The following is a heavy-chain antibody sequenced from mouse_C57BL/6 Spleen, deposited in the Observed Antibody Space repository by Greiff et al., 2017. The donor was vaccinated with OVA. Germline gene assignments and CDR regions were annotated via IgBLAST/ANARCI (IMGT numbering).Heavy chain of an antibody. CDR1: GYTFTSYW. Sequence: VQLQQPGAELVMPGASVKLSCKASGYTFTSYWMHWVKQRPGQGLEWIGEIDPSDSYTNYNQKFKGKSTLTVDKSSSTAYMQLSSLTSEDSAVYYGARGDGSDWYFDVWGTGTTVTVSS. CDR2: IDPSDSYT. J-gene: IGHJ1*03. CDR3: ARGDGSDWYFDV. D-gene: IGHD1-1*01. V-gene: IGHV1-69*01.